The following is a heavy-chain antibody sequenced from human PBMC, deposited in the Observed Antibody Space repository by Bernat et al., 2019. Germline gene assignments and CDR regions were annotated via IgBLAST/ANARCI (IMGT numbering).Heavy chain of an antibody. Sequence: QVQLQESGPGLVKPSETLSLTCTVSGVSISSYYWSWIRQPPGKGLEWIGYIYYSGSTNYNPSLKSRVTISVDTSKNQFSLKLSSVTAADTAVYYCARVYGDYAPWFDPWGQGTLVTVSS. CDR1: GVSISSYY. CDR3: ARVYGDYAPWFDP. CDR2: IYYSGST. V-gene: IGHV4-59*01. D-gene: IGHD4-17*01. J-gene: IGHJ5*02.